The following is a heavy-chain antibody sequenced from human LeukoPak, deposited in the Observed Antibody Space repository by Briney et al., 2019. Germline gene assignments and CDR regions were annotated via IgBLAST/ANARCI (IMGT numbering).Heavy chain of an antibody. J-gene: IGHJ4*02. CDR3: AREPMVRGVNAPGYYFDY. CDR1: GGSISCSNW. V-gene: IGHV4-4*02. Sequence: PSETLSLTCAVSGGSISCSNWWSWVRQPPGKGLAWIGEIYHSGSTNYNPSLKSRVTISVDKSKNQFSLKLSSVTAADTAVYYCAREPMVRGVNAPGYYFDYWGQGTLVTVSS. D-gene: IGHD3-10*01. CDR2: IYHSGST.